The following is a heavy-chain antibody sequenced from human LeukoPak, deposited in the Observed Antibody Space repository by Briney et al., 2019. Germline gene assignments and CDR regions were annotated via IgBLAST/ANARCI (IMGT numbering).Heavy chain of an antibody. CDR1: GYTFNSYY. CDR2: INPSGGST. D-gene: IGHD2-2*01. Sequence: ASVKVSCKASGYTFNSYYMHWVRQAPGQRLEWTGIINPSGGSTSYAQKFQGKVTMTRDMSTSTVYMELSSLRSEDTAVYYCARGYCSSTSCYEPYYYYYYMDVWGKGTTVTVSS. CDR3: ARGYCSSTSCYEPYYYYYYMDV. V-gene: IGHV1-46*02. J-gene: IGHJ6*03.